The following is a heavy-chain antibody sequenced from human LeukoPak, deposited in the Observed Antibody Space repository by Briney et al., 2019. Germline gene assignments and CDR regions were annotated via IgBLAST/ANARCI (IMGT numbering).Heavy chain of an antibody. Sequence: GGSLRLSCAGSGFTFSNSGMHWVRQAPGKGLEWVAVTSYDGSDKYYADSVTGRFTISRDNSKNTLCLQMNSLRPEDTAVYYCAKDLSSGWTKIDYWGQGTLVTVSS. V-gene: IGHV3-30*18. D-gene: IGHD6-19*01. CDR3: AKDLSSGWTKIDY. CDR2: TSYDGSDK. CDR1: GFTFSNSG. J-gene: IGHJ4*02.